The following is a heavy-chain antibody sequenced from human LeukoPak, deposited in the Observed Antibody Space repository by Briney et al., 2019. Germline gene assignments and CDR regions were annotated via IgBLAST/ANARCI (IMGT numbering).Heavy chain of an antibody. CDR3: ARDKFTYYYGSGSYWFDP. CDR2: ISAYNGNT. V-gene: IGHV1-18*01. Sequence: ASVKVSCNASGYTFTSYGISWVRQAPGQGLEWMGWISAYNGNTNYAQKLQGRVTMTTDTSTSTAYMELRSLRSDDTAVYYCARDKFTYYYGSGSYWFDPWGQGTLVTVSS. J-gene: IGHJ5*02. D-gene: IGHD3-10*01. CDR1: GYTFTSYG.